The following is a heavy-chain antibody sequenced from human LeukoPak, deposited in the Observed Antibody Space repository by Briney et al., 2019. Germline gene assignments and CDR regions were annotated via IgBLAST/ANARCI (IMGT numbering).Heavy chain of an antibody. J-gene: IGHJ4*02. Sequence: SETLSLTCTVSGGSISSGDYYWSWIRQPPGKGPEWIGYIYYSGSTYYNPSLKSRVTISVDTSKNQFSLKLSSVTAADTAVYYCARVAPDKPFFDCWGQGTLVTVSS. D-gene: IGHD2-15*01. V-gene: IGHV4-30-4*01. CDR2: IYYSGST. CDR1: GGSISSGDYY. CDR3: ARVAPDKPFFDC.